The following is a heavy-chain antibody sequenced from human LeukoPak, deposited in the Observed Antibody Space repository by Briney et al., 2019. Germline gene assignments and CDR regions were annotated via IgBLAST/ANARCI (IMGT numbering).Heavy chain of an antibody. CDR2: IYYSGST. CDR3: ARQLGDGDYPPSDAFDI. Sequence: PSETLSLTCTVSGGSISSYYWSWIRQPPGKGLEWIGYIYYSGSTNYNPSLKSRVTISVDTSKNQFSLKLSSVTAADTAVYYCARQLGDGDYPPSDAFDIWGQGTMVTVSS. J-gene: IGHJ3*02. CDR1: GGSISSYY. D-gene: IGHD4-17*01. V-gene: IGHV4-59*08.